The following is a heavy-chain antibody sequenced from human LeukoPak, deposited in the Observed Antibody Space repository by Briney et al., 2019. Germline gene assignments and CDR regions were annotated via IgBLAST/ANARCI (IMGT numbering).Heavy chain of an antibody. CDR1: GGSISSYY. D-gene: IGHD5-24*01. J-gene: IGHJ4*02. CDR2: IYYSGST. CDR3: ARRRDGYNAGFDY. Sequence: SETLSLTCTVSGGSISSYYLSWIRQPPGKGLEWIGYIYYSGSTNYNPSLKSRVTISVDTPKNQFSLKLSSVTAADTAVYYCARRRDGYNAGFDYWGQGTLVTVSS. V-gene: IGHV4-59*01.